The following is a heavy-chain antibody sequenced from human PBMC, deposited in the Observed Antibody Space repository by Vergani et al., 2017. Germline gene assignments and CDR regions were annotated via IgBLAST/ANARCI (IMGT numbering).Heavy chain of an antibody. V-gene: IGHV3-11*04. D-gene: IGHD6-6*01. CDR3: ARDLWVSTAARPVGY. CDR1: GFTFSDYY. Sequence: QVQLVESGGGVVQPGRSLRLSCAASGFTFSDYYMSWIRQAPGKGLEWVSYISSSGSTIYYADSVKGRFTISRDNSKNTLYLQMNSLRAEDTAVYYCARDLWVSTAARPVGYWGQGTLVTVSS. CDR2: ISSSGSTI. J-gene: IGHJ4*02.